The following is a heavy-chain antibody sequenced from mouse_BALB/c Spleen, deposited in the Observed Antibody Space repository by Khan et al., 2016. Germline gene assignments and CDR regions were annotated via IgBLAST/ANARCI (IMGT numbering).Heavy chain of an antibody. CDR1: GYSFSGYY. V-gene: IGHV1-18*01. Sequence: VQLKESGPDLVKPGASVKISCKASGYSFSGYYLDWVKQSHEKSLEWIGSVNPNNGGSKYNQKFKGKDILTVDRSSTTAYMELRSLTSEDSAVYYCLRDAMDYWGQGTSVTVSS. J-gene: IGHJ4*01. CDR2: VNPNNGGS. CDR3: LRDAMDY.